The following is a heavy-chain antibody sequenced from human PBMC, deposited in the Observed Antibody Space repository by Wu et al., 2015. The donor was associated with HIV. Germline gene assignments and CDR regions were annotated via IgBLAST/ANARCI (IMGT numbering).Heavy chain of an antibody. J-gene: IGHJ4*02. Sequence: VQLMQSGGEVKKPGASVKVACKSSGYIFSDYGINWVRQAPGEGLEWMGGIIPLFGTTEYAHIFQGRVTITTDESTSTAYMRLSSLTSADTAVYYCATPRSPGFSSAWPTYFDYWGQGTLVTVSS. CDR1: GYIFSDYG. V-gene: IGHV1-69*05. CDR2: IIPLFGTT. CDR3: ATPRSPGFSSAWPTYFDY. D-gene: IGHD6-19*01.